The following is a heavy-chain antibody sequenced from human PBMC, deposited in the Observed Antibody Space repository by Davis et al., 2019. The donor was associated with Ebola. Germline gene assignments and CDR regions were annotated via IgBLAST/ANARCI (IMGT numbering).Heavy chain of an antibody. Sequence: MPSETLSLTCTVSGGSVSSGSYYWSWIRQPPGKGLEWIGYIYYSGSTNYNPSLKSRVTISVDTSRNQFSLKLSSLTAADTAVYYCARAPNYSGYFDYWGQGTLVTVSS. CDR3: ARAPNYSGYFDY. CDR1: GGSVSSGSYY. V-gene: IGHV4-61*01. J-gene: IGHJ4*02. CDR2: IYYSGST. D-gene: IGHD4-11*01.